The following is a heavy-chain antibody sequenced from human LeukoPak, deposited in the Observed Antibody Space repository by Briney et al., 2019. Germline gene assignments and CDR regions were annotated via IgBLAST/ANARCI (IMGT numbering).Heavy chain of an antibody. CDR2: IHYSGST. V-gene: IGHV4-59*08. J-gene: IGHJ6*02. CDR3: ARGGDSSGYLNHYYYGMDV. D-gene: IGHD5-18*01. Sequence: SETLSLTCIVSGGSIRNYYWNWIRQSPGKGLEWIGFIHYSGSTYYRPTLKSRVTMSVDTSKNQFSLKLSSVTAADTAVYYCARGGDSSGYLNHYYYGMDVWGQGTTVTVSS. CDR1: GGSIRNYY.